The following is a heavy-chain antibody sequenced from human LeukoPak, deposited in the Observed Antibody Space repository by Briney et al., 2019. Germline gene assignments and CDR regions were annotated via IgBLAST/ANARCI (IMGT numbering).Heavy chain of an antibody. J-gene: IGHJ6*03. CDR3: ARESWSSPPGELLLWFGEGDYYYMDV. CDR2: IRYDGSNK. Sequence: PGGSLRLSCAASGFTFSSYGMHWVRQAPGKGLEWVAFIRYDGSNKYYADSVKGRFTISRDNSKNTLYLQMNSLRAEDTAVYYCARESWSSPPGELLLWFGEGDYYYMDVWGKGTTVTVSS. CDR1: GFTFSSYG. V-gene: IGHV3-30*02. D-gene: IGHD3-10*01.